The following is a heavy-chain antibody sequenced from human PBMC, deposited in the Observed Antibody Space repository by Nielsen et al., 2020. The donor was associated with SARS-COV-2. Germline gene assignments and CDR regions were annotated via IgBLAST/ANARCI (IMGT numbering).Heavy chain of an antibody. J-gene: IGHJ5*02. V-gene: IGHV1-69*13. CDR2: IIPIFGTP. CDR3: ATAPPVRFSWFDP. Sequence: SVKVSCKASGGTFSSYAISWVRQAPGQGLEWMGGIIPIFGTPNYAQKFQGRVTITADESTSTAYMELSSLRSEDTAVYYCATAPPVRFSWFDPWGQGTLVTVSS. D-gene: IGHD3-3*01. CDR1: GGTFSSYA.